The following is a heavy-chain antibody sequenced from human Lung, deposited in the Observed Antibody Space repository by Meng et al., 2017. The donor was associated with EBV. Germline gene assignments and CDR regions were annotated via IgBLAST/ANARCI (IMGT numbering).Heavy chain of an antibody. CDR1: GGTFNSHG. CDR3: ARLCENKRLLAGFDY. V-gene: IGHV1-69*01. J-gene: IGHJ4*02. D-gene: IGHD6-19*01. Sequence: QVQLVQSGAEVKKPGPSVKVSVEAYGGTFNSHGISWVRQAPGQGPEWMGGIIPTFGTTNYAQKFQGRLTITADASTNTVYMELSSLRSEDTAVYYCARLCENKRLLAGFDYWGQGPLVTVYS. CDR2: IIPTFGTT.